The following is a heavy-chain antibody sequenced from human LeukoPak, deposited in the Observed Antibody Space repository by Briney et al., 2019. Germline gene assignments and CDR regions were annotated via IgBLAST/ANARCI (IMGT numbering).Heavy chain of an antibody. V-gene: IGHV4-61*02. CDR3: ARDAAYGDYVGY. CDR1: GGSVSSGSYY. CDR2: IYITGST. Sequence: SQTLSLTCTVSGGSVSSGSYYWSWIRQPAGKGLEWIVRIYITGSTNYNPSLQSRVTISLATSKNQFSLKLSSVTAADTAVYYCARDAAYGDYVGYWGQGTLVIVSS. D-gene: IGHD4-17*01. J-gene: IGHJ4*02.